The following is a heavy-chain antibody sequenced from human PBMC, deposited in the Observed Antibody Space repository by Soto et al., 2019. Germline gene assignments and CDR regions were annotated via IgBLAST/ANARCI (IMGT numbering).Heavy chain of an antibody. CDR2: IYNDGST. D-gene: IGHD4-17*01. V-gene: IGHV3-53*01. J-gene: IGHJ4*02. CDR3: AGYGGNSV. Sequence: ESGGGLTQPGGSLRLSCAVSGFTVGSNHVTWVRQATGKGLQWVSAIYNDGSTYYADSVKGRFTISRDNSKNAVFLQMNSLRAEDTAVYFCAGYGGNSVWGQGTLVTVSS. CDR1: GFTVGSNH.